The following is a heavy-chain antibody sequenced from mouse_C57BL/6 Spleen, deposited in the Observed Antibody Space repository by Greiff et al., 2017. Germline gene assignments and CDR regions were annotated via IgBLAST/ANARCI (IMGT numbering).Heavy chain of an antibody. D-gene: IGHD2-10*01. CDR2: IHPNSGST. CDR3: ARSPLLLSRDYAMDY. Sequence: QVQLQQPGAELVKPGASVKLSCKASGYTFTSYWMHWVKQRPGQGLEWIGMIHPNSGSTNYNEKFKSKATLTVDKSSSTAYMQLRSLTSEDSAVXYCARSPLLLSRDYAMDYWGQGTSVTVSS. CDR1: GYTFTSYW. V-gene: IGHV1-64*01. J-gene: IGHJ4*01.